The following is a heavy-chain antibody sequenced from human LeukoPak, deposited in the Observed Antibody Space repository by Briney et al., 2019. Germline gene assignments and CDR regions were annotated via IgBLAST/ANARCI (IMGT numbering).Heavy chain of an antibody. CDR1: GASISSGDYY. CDR3: ARYCSRGSCSNFDY. D-gene: IGHD2-15*01. J-gene: IGHJ4*02. V-gene: IGHV4-30-4*01. CDR2: IYYSGTT. Sequence: SETLSLTCTVSGASISSGDYYWSWIRQPPGKGLEWIGYIYYSGTTYYNPSLKSRVTISIDTSKNQFSLKVSSVTAADTAVYYCARYCSRGSCSNFDYWGQGTLVTVSS.